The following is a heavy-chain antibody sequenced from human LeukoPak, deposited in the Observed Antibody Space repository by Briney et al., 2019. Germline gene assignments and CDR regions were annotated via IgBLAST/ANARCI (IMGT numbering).Heavy chain of an antibody. CDR2: IYYSGST. CDR1: GGSISSSSYY. Sequence: SETLSLTCTVSGGSISSSSYYWGWIRQPPGKGLEWIGSIYYSGSTYYNPSLKSRVTISVDTSKNQFSLKLSSVTAADTAVYYCARGGGAVDYWGQGTLVTVSS. D-gene: IGHD3-16*01. J-gene: IGHJ4*02. V-gene: IGHV4-39*07. CDR3: ARGGGAVDY.